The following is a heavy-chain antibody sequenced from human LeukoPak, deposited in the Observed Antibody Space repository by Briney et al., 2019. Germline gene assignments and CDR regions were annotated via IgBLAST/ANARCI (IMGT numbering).Heavy chain of an antibody. Sequence: SQTLSLTCTVSGGSISSGVYYWSWIRQHPGKGLEWIGYIYYSGSTYYNPSLKSRVTISVDTSKNQFSLKLSSVTAADTAVYYCARSRSVYQLLQVGAFDIWGQGTMVTVSS. J-gene: IGHJ3*02. V-gene: IGHV4-31*03. CDR1: GGSISSGVYY. CDR3: ARSRSVYQLLQVGAFDI. D-gene: IGHD2-2*01. CDR2: IYYSGST.